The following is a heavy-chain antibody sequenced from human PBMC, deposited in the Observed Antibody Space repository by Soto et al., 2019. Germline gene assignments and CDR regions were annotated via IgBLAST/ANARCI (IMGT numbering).Heavy chain of an antibody. CDR1: GGSFSGDY. CDR3: ARDRGYSGYGRGVDY. Sequence: QVQLQQWGAGLLKPSETLSLTCAVYGGSFSGDYWSWIRQPPGKGREWIGEINHSGSTNYNPSLKSRVTISVDTSKNQFSLKLSSVTAADTAVYYCARDRGYSGYGRGVDYWGQGTLVTVSS. CDR2: INHSGST. J-gene: IGHJ4*02. D-gene: IGHD5-12*01. V-gene: IGHV4-34*01.